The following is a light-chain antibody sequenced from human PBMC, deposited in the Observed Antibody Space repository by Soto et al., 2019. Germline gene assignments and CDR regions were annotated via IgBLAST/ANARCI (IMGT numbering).Light chain of an antibody. CDR2: DVS. V-gene: IGKV1-5*01. Sequence: DIQITQSPASLSASVGDRVTITCRASQNIYTWLAWYQQKPGKAPKLLIYDVSSLESGVPPRFSGSGSGTDFTLTISGLKPDDFATYYCQQYDSYWTFGQGTKVDIK. CDR3: QQYDSYWT. J-gene: IGKJ1*01. CDR1: QNIYTW.